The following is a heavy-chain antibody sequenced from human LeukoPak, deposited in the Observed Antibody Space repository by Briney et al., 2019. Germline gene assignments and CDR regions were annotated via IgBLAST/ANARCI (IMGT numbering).Heavy chain of an antibody. CDR1: GFKFNGKW. CDR2: INQDGSQK. Sequence: PGGSLRLSCAASGFKFNGKWMTWVRQAPGKGLEWVANINQDGSQKYYVDSVKGRFTISRDNAKSSLYLEMSGLRAEDTAVYYCAGPPSDYWGQGTLVAVSS. J-gene: IGHJ4*02. CDR3: AGPPSDY. V-gene: IGHV3-7*01.